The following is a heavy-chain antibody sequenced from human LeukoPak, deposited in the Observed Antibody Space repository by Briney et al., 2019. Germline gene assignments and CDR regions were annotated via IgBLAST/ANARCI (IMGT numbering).Heavy chain of an antibody. CDR3: TRGVPATISGWYFDL. J-gene: IGHJ2*01. CDR2: IFSGGEI. CDR1: GLSVRNSY. D-gene: IGHD3-9*01. Sequence: PGGSLRLSCAASGLSVRNSYMTWVRQAPGKGLEWVSIIFSGGEIYYANSVKGRFTISRDNSKNTVYLQMNSLRGEDTAVYYCTRGVPATISGWYFDLWGRGTLVTVSS. V-gene: IGHV3-53*01.